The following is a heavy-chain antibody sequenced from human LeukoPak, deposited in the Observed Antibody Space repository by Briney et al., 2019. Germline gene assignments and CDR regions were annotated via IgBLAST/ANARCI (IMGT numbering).Heavy chain of an antibody. CDR3: ARATGETYYFDY. CDR1: GGSISSYY. CDR2: IYYSGST. Sequence: SETLSLTCTVSGGSISSYYWSWIRQPPGKGLEWIGYIYYSGSTNYNPSLKSRVTISVDTSKNQFSLKLSSVTAADTAVYYCARATGETYYFDYWGQGTLVTVSS. V-gene: IGHV4-59*01. D-gene: IGHD7-27*01. J-gene: IGHJ4*02.